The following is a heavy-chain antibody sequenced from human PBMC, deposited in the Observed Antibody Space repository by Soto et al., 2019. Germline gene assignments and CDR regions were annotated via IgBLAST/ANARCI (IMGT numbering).Heavy chain of an antibody. Sequence: VKVSCKASGYTFTGYYMHWVRQAPGQGLEWMGWINPNSGGTNYAQKFQGWVTMTRDTSISTAYMELSRLRSDDTAVYYCAREAAGYYYYGMDVWGQGTTVTVSS. CDR3: AREAAGYYYYGMDV. D-gene: IGHD6-13*01. CDR1: GYTFTGYY. J-gene: IGHJ6*02. V-gene: IGHV1-2*04. CDR2: INPNSGGT.